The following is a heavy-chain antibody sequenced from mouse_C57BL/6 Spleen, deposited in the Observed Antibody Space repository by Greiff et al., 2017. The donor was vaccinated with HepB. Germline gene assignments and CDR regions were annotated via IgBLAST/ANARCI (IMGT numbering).Heavy chain of an antibody. CDR2: INYDGSST. V-gene: IGHV5-16*01. Sequence: EVQLVESEGGLVQPGSSMKLSCTASGFTFSDYYMAWVRQVPEKGLEWVANINYDGSSTYYLDSLKIRFIISSDNTKNILYLQMSSLKSEDTATYYCARKGYGNYEGEFDYWGHGTTLTVSS. CDR3: ARKGYGNYEGEFDY. J-gene: IGHJ2*01. D-gene: IGHD2-1*01. CDR1: GFTFSDYY.